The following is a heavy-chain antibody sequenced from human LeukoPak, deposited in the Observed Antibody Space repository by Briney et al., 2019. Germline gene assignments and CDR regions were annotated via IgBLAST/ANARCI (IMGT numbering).Heavy chain of an antibody. J-gene: IGHJ6*02. CDR1: GGSISSGGYY. D-gene: IGHD5-18*01. CDR2: IYYSGST. Sequence: PSETLSLTCTVSGGSISSGGYYWSWIRQHPGKGLEWIGYIYYSGSTYYNPSLKSRVTISVDTSKNQFSLKLSSVTAADTAVYYCARDQIGYSYGYDDYYYGMDVWGQGTTVPVSS. CDR3: ARDQIGYSYGYDDYYYGMDV. V-gene: IGHV4-31*03.